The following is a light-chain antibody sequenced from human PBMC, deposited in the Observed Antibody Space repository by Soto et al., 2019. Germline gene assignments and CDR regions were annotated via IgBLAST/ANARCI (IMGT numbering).Light chain of an antibody. Sequence: DIQMTQSPSSLSVSVGDRVTITWRASQSIVSYLNWYQQKLGKAPKLLIYTASNLQRGVPSRFSGSGSGTDFTLTISNLQPEDFATYYCQQSYSTPRTFGQGTKLELK. CDR2: TAS. V-gene: IGKV1-39*01. J-gene: IGKJ2*02. CDR1: QSIVSY. CDR3: QQSYSTPRT.